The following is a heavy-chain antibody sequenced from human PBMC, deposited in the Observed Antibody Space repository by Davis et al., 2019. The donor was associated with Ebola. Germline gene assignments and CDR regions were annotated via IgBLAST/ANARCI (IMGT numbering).Heavy chain of an antibody. Sequence: GESLKISCAASGFTFSSYAMSWVRQAPGKGLEWVSTISNGGGSTYYAESVKGRFTISRDNSDNTLYLQMDSLRAEDTAVYYCAEEPSYCGGDCYSVLDYWGQGTLVTVSS. CDR2: ISNGGGST. D-gene: IGHD2-21*01. CDR1: GFTFSSYA. V-gene: IGHV3-23*01. J-gene: IGHJ4*02. CDR3: AEEPSYCGGDCYSVLDY.